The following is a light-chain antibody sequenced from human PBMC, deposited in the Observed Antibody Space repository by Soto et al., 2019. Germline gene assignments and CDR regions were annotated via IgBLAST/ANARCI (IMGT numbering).Light chain of an antibody. J-gene: IGLJ1*01. Sequence: QSVLTQPASVSGSPGQSITISCTGTSSDVGGYNYVSWYQPHPGIASKLMIYDVINLPSGVSNRFSGSKSGNTASLTISGLQVEDEADYYCSSYTSSSPYVFGTGTKVTVL. V-gene: IGLV2-14*01. CDR1: SSDVGGYNY. CDR2: DVI. CDR3: SSYTSSSPYV.